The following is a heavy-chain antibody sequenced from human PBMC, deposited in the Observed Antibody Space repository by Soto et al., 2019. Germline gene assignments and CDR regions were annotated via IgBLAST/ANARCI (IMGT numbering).Heavy chain of an antibody. D-gene: IGHD3-22*01. Sequence: ASVKVSCKASGYTFANYGISWVRQAPGQGLERMGWISAYNGNTNYAQKLQGRVTMTTDTSTSTGYMELRSLRSDDTAVYYCARGYYYDNSGYYPLAYWGQGTLVTVSS. CDR3: ARGYYYDNSGYYPLAY. V-gene: IGHV1-18*01. CDR2: ISAYNGNT. J-gene: IGHJ4*02. CDR1: GYTFANYG.